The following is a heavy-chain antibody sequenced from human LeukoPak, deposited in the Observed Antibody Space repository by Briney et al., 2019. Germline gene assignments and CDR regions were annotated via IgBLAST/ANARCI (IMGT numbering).Heavy chain of an antibody. V-gene: IGHV4-39*01. D-gene: IGHD1-26*01. CDR1: GGSISSSSYY. J-gene: IGHJ4*02. CDR3: ARQERTAEFDY. Sequence: PSETLSLTCTVSGGSISSSSYYWGWIRQPPGKGLEWIGSIYYSGSTYYNPSLKSRVTISVDTSKNQFSLKLSSVTAADTAVYYCARQERTAEFDYWGQGTLVTVSS. CDR2: IYYSGST.